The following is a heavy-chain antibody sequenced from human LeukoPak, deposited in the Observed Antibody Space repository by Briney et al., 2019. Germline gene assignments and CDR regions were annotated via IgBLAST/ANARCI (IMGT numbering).Heavy chain of an antibody. CDR1: GYTFTSYG. Sequence: ASMKVSCKASGYTFTSYGISWVRQAPGQGLEWMGWISAYNGNTNYAQKLQGRVTMTTDTSTSTAYMELRSLRSDDTAVYYCARTESIVVVPTPLDYWGQGTLVTVSS. CDR2: ISAYNGNT. D-gene: IGHD2-2*01. CDR3: ARTESIVVVPTPLDY. V-gene: IGHV1-18*04. J-gene: IGHJ4*02.